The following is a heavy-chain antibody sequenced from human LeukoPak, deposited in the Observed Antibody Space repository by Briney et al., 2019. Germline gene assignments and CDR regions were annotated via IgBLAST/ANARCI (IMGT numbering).Heavy chain of an antibody. CDR2: ISGSGGST. CDR3: AKDDYGYNY. Sequence: GGSLGLSCAASGFTFSSYSMNWVRQAPGKGLEWVSTISGSGGSTYYADSVKGRFTISRDNSKNTLYLQMNSLRAEDTAVYYCAKDDYGYNYWGQGTLVTVSS. CDR1: GFTFSSYS. J-gene: IGHJ4*02. V-gene: IGHV3-23*01. D-gene: IGHD4/OR15-4a*01.